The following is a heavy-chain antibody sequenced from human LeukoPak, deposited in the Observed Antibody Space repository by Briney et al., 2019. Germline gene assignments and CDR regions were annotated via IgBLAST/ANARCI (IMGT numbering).Heavy chain of an antibody. CDR3: SKDLTSDFGGDFDP. Sequence: EGSLRLSCAASGFTFSNHGMHWVRQAPGKGLQWVALIRFDGSHKYYADSVKGRFTISRDNSKSTVYLQMNSLRAEDTAVYYCSKDLTSDFGGDFDPWGQGTLVTVSS. CDR2: IRFDGSHK. CDR1: GFTFSNHG. V-gene: IGHV3-30*02. J-gene: IGHJ5*02. D-gene: IGHD3-10*01.